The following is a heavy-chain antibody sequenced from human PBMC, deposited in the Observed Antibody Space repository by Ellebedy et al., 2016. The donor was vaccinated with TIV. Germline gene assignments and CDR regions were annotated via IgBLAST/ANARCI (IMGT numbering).Heavy chain of an antibody. V-gene: IGHV3-49*03. CDR3: TRETQWLVPYFDY. J-gene: IGHJ4*02. Sequence: GESLKISCTASGFTFGDYAMSWFRQAPGKGLEWVGFIRSKAYGGTTEYAASVKGRFTISRDDSKSIAYLQMNSLKTEDTAVHYCTRETQWLVPYFDYWGQGTLVTVSS. CDR1: GFTFGDYA. D-gene: IGHD6-19*01. CDR2: IRSKAYGGTT.